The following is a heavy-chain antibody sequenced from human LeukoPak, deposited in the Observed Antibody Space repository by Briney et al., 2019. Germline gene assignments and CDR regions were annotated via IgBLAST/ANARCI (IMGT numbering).Heavy chain of an antibody. J-gene: IGHJ4*02. V-gene: IGHV4-39*07. Sequence: SETLSLTCNVSGGSISSNNYYWGWIRQPPGKGLEWIGSIYYSGSTYYNPSLKSRVTISVDTSKNQFSLNLSSVTAADTAVYYCARDLVGATGDLDYWGQGTLVTVSS. CDR1: GGSISSNNYY. D-gene: IGHD1-26*01. CDR2: IYYSGST. CDR3: ARDLVGATGDLDY.